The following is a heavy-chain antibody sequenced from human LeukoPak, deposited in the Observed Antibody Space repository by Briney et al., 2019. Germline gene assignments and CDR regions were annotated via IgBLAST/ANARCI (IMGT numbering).Heavy chain of an antibody. Sequence: ASVKVSCKASGYTFTSYGISWVRQAPGQGLEWMGWISAYNGNTNYAQKLQGRVTMTTDTSTSTAYMGLRSLRSDDTAVYYCARDPAYYDSSGYYPTDAFDIWGQGTMVTVSS. CDR2: ISAYNGNT. D-gene: IGHD3-22*01. V-gene: IGHV1-18*01. CDR3: ARDPAYYDSSGYYPTDAFDI. CDR1: GYTFTSYG. J-gene: IGHJ3*02.